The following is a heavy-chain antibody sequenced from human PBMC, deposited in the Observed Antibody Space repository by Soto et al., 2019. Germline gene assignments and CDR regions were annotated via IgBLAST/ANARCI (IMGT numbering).Heavy chain of an antibody. CDR2: INPNSGGT. D-gene: IGHD1-1*01. V-gene: IGHV1-2*02. CDR1: GFTFTGHY. CDR3: AKSGSSFRPPLGYFDY. Sequence: ASVKVSCKASGFTFTGHYIHWVRQAPGQGLEWMGWINPNSGGTSYAQKFQGRLTMTTDTSITTAYMELSRLSSDDTAFYYCAKSGSSFRPPLGYFDYWGQGTLVTVS. J-gene: IGHJ4*02.